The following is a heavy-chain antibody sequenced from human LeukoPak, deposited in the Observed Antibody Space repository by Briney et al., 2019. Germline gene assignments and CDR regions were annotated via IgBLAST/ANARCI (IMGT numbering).Heavy chain of an antibody. Sequence: SETLSLTCTVSGASISSYYWSWIRQSPGKGLEWIGYVHHTGSRSYNPSLKSRVTISLDRDKSQFSLKLPSVTAADTAVYYCVRDTGKIDGYFDSWGQGTPVTVSS. D-gene: IGHD1-1*01. CDR3: VRDTGKIDGYFDS. CDR2: VHHTGSR. J-gene: IGHJ4*02. V-gene: IGHV4-59*12. CDR1: GASISSYY.